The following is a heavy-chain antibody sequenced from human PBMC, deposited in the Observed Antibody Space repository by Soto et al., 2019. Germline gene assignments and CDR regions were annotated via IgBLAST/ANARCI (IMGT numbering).Heavy chain of an antibody. CDR3: ARVRTAMVNFDAFDI. CDR1: GGSISSYC. V-gene: IGHV4-59*01. J-gene: IGHJ3*02. D-gene: IGHD5-18*01. Sequence: XETLSLTCNVSGGSISSYCWIWIRQLPGKGLEWIGYIYYSGSTNYNPSLKSRVTISVDTSKNQFSLKLSSVTAADTAVYYCARVRTAMVNFDAFDIWGQGTMVTVSS. CDR2: IYYSGST.